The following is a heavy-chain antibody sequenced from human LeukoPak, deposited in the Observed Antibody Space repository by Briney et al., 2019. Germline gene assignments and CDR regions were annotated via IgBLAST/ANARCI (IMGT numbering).Heavy chain of an antibody. CDR3: ARGAMVGANERFDP. V-gene: IGHV1-8*01. CDR2: MNHNSGNT. D-gene: IGHD1-26*01. CDR1: GYTFTSYD. J-gene: IGHJ5*02. Sequence: ASVKVSCKASGYTFTSYDINWVRQATGQGLEWMGWMNHNSGNTGYAQKFQGRVTMTRNTSISTAYMELSSLRAEDTAVYYCARGAMVGANERFDPWGQGTLVTVSS.